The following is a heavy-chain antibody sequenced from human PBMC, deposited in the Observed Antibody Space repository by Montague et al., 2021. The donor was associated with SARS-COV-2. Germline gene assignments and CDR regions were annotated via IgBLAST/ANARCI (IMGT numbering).Heavy chain of an antibody. CDR3: ARGSKVLNESIQLEGWGNWFDP. V-gene: IGHV4-61*01. CDR1: GGSVSSGSYY. Sequence: SETLSLTCTVSGGSVSSGSYYWSWIRQPPGKGLEWIGYIYYSGSTNYNPSLKSRVTISVDTSKNQFSLKLSSVTAADTAVYYCARGSKVLNESIQLEGWGNWFDPWGQGTLVTVSS. D-gene: IGHD5-18*01. J-gene: IGHJ5*02. CDR2: IYYSGST.